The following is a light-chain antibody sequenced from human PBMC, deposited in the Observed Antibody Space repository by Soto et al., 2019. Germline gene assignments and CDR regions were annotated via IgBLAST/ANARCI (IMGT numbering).Light chain of an antibody. V-gene: IGKV3-15*01. Sequence: EIVMTQSPATLSVSPGEGATLSCRASQSVSSKLAWYQQKPGQAPRLLIYGASTRATGIPARFSGSGSGTEFTLIISRLEPEDFAVYYCQQFGNYPLTFGGGTKVDIK. CDR3: QQFGNYPLT. J-gene: IGKJ4*01. CDR2: GAS. CDR1: QSVSSK.